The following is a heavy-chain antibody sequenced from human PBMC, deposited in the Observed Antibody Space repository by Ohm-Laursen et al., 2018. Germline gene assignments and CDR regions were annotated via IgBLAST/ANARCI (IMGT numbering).Heavy chain of an antibody. CDR1: GYTFTAYY. CDR2: IYPNIGGA. V-gene: IGHV1-2*02. Sequence: ASVNASCTPSGYTFTAYYMHWVRPAPGQGLGWMGWIYPNIGGAKYAQKFQGRVTMTTDTSLKTAYMELSSLRSDDTAVYYCARDETGDAIDVCGQGTTVTVSS. J-gene: IGHJ6*02. CDR3: ARDETGDAIDV. D-gene: IGHD7-27*01.